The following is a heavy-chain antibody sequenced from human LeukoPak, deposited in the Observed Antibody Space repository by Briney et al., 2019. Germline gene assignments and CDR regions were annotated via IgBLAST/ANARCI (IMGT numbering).Heavy chain of an antibody. Sequence: GGSLRLSCAASGFTFSTYSMNWVRQAPGKGLEWVSSISSSSDYIYYADSVKGRFTISRDNAKNSVYLQMNSLRVEDTAVYYCARDGVTMRILDYWGQGTLVTVSS. J-gene: IGHJ4*02. CDR2: ISSSSDYI. V-gene: IGHV3-21*01. D-gene: IGHD3-22*01. CDR3: ARDGVTMRILDY. CDR1: GFTFSTYS.